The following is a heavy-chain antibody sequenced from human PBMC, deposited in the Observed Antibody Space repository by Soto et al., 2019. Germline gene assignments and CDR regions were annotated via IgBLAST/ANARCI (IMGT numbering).Heavy chain of an antibody. J-gene: IGHJ4*02. Sequence: PGGSLRLSCSTSGFTFRDYAMTWYRQAPGKGQEWVGLIRSKAHGGATEYAASAEGRFTISRDDSKSIVYLQMDSLKTEDTALYYCGRDDYLGQGTLVTVSS. V-gene: IGHV3-49*03. CDR2: IRSKAHGGAT. CDR3: GRDDY. CDR1: GFTFRDYA.